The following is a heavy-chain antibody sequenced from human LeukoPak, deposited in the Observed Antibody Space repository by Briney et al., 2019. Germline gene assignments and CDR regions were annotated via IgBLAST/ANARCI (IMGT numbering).Heavy chain of an antibody. D-gene: IGHD6-13*01. CDR3: ARAGAAAVPDWYFDL. J-gene: IGHJ2*01. V-gene: IGHV1-2*02. CDR2: INPNNGDA. CDR1: GNIFTGYY. Sequence: ASVKVSCKTSGNIFTGYYIHWVRQAPGRGLEWMGRINPNNGDANFAQKFQGRVTFTRDSSISTVYMDLSRLRSDDTAVYYCARAGAAAVPDWYFDLWGRGTLVTVSS.